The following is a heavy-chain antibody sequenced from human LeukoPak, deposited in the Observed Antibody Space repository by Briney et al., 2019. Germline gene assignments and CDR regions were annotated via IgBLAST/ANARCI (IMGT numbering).Heavy chain of an antibody. Sequence: ASVKVSCKASGYTFTSYDINWVRQATGQGLEWMGWMNPNSGNTGYAQKFQGRVTMTRNTSISTAYMELSSLRSDDTAVYYCARSHPTAVVAATLYYFDYWGQGTLVTVSS. D-gene: IGHD2-15*01. V-gene: IGHV1-8*01. J-gene: IGHJ4*02. CDR3: ARSHPTAVVAATLYYFDY. CDR1: GYTFTSYD. CDR2: MNPNSGNT.